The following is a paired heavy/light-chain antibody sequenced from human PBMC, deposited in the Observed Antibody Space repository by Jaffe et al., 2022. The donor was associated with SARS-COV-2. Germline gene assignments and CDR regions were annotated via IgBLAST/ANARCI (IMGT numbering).Heavy chain of an antibody. D-gene: IGHD3-22*01. CDR3: VKDAALNYYFEGGYFDY. V-gene: IGHV3-30*04. CDR1: GFTFSSYA. CDR2: ISFEGSNK. J-gene: IGHJ4*02. Sequence: QAQLVESGGGVVQPGRSLRLSCEASGFTFSSYAMHWVRQAPGKGLEWVAFISFEGSNKYYADFVKGRFTVSRDNSQNTLYLQMNNLRAEDTAVYYCVKDAALNYYFEGGYFDYWGQGTLVTVSS.
Light chain of an antibody. CDR2: WAS. V-gene: IGKV4-1*01. J-gene: IGKJ1*01. Sequence: DIVMTQSPDSLAVSLGERATINCKSSQSVLYSSKNKNYLAWYQQKPGQPPKLLIYWASTRESGVPDRFSGSGSGTDFTLTISSLQVEDVAVYYCQQYYNTPPWTFGQGTKVEIK. CDR1: QSVLYSSKNKNY. CDR3: QQYYNTPPWT.